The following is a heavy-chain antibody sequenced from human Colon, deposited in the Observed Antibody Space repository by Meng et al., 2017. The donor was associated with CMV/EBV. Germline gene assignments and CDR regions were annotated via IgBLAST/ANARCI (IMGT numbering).Heavy chain of an antibody. CDR2: IIGDGSDR. CDR1: GFTFSRYW. Sequence: GESLKISCAASGFTFSRYWMHWVRQAPGKGLVWVSRIIGDGSDRDYADSVKGRFTISRDNAKNTLYLQMNSLRVEDTAVYYCARHTIFGVGRYYYHGLDVWGQGTTVTVSS. CDR3: ARHTIFGVGRYYYHGLDV. J-gene: IGHJ6*02. V-gene: IGHV3-74*01. D-gene: IGHD3-3*01.